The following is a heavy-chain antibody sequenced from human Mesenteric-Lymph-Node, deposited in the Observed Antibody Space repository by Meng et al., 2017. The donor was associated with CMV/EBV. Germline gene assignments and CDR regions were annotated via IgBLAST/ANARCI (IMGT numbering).Heavy chain of an antibody. J-gene: IGHJ4*02. D-gene: IGHD3/OR15-3a*01. CDR2: ISFDGSNE. V-gene: IGHV3-30*04. CDR3: AKGGWTSDYYFDY. Sequence: GESLKISCAASGFTFSSYAIHWVRQAPGKGLEWVAVISFDGSNEYYADSVKGRFTISRDNSKNTLYLQMNNLRAEDTAVYYCAKGGWTSDYYFDYWGQGTLVTVSS. CDR1: GFTFSSYA.